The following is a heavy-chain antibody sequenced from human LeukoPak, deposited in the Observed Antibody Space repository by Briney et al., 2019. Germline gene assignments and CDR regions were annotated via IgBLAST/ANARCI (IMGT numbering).Heavy chain of an antibody. CDR2: IYPGDSDT. CDR3: ARQNGAVAGPFDY. Sequence: GESLKISCKGSGYSFTRYWSGWVRQMPGKGLEWMGIIYPGDSDTRYSPSFQGQVTISADKSISTAYLQWSSLKASDTAMYYCARQNGAVAGPFDYWGQGTLVTVSS. CDR1: GYSFTRYW. D-gene: IGHD6-19*01. J-gene: IGHJ4*02. V-gene: IGHV5-51*01.